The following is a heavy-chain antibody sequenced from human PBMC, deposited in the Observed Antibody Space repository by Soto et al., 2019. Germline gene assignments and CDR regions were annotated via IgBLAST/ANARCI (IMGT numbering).Heavy chain of an antibody. J-gene: IGHJ4*02. CDR2: IDWDDDK. CDR3: VRADGDSSGWWLSYY. CDR1: GFALSTSVMS. Sequence: SVPTRVNHTHTLTLTCTFSGFALSTSVMSMRWIRQPPGKALEWLALIDWDDDKYYSTSLKTRLTISKDTSKNQVVLTMTNMDTVDTATYYCVRADGDSSGWWLSYYCGQGTSVTVSS. D-gene: IGHD6-19*01. V-gene: IGHV2-70*01.